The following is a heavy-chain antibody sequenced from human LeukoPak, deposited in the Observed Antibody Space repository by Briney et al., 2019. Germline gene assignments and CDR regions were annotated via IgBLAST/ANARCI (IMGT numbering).Heavy chain of an antibody. CDR1: GYTFTSYD. CDR2: ISAYNGNT. J-gene: IGHJ4*02. CDR3: ARGYCSGGSCYSGY. D-gene: IGHD2-15*01. V-gene: IGHV1-18*01. Sequence: ASVKVSCKASGYTFTSYDINWVRQATGQGLEWMGWISAYNGNTNYAQKLQGRVTMTTDTSTSTAYMELRSLRSDDTAVYYCARGYCSGGSCYSGYWGQGTLVTVSS.